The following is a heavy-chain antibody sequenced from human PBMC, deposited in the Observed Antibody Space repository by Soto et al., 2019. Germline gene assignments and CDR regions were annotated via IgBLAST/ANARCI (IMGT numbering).Heavy chain of an antibody. V-gene: IGHV3-23*01. Sequence: GGSLRLSCAASGFTFSSYAMSWVRQAPGKGLEWVSAISGSGGSTYYADSVKGRFTISRDNSKNTLYLQMNSLRAEDTAVYYCAKDKGRYSGYDTDDYWGQGTLVTVSS. J-gene: IGHJ4*02. CDR1: GFTFSSYA. CDR2: ISGSGGST. D-gene: IGHD5-12*01. CDR3: AKDKGRYSGYDTDDY.